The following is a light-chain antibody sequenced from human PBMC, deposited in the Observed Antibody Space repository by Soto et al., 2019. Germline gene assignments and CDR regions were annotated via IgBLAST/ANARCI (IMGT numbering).Light chain of an antibody. V-gene: IGKV1-9*01. CDR3: QQLNSYPRT. CDR1: QGINSY. J-gene: IGKJ1*01. Sequence: DIQLTQSPSVLSASVGDRVTITCRASQGINSYLAWYQQKPGKVPKLLIYAASTLHSGVPSRFSGSGSGTEFTLTISSLQAEDFATYYCQQLNSYPRTFGQGTKVEIK. CDR2: AAS.